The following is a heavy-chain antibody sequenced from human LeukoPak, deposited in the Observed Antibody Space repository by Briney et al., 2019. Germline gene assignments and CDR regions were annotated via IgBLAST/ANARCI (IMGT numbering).Heavy chain of an antibody. CDR3: AKGGLVGFS. J-gene: IGHJ4*02. CDR2: ISYDGSNK. Sequence: GGSLRLSCAASGFTFSGYPIHWVRQAPGKGLEWVAVISYDGSNKYYADSVKGRFTISRDNSKNTLYLQMNSLRAEDTAVYYCAKGGLVGFSWGQGTLVTVSS. V-gene: IGHV3-30-3*02. D-gene: IGHD2-15*01. CDR1: GFTFSGYP.